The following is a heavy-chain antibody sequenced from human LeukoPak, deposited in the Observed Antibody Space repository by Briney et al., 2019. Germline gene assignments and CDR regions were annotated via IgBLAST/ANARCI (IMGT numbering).Heavy chain of an antibody. CDR2: ISSSSSTI. CDR1: GFTFSSYS. J-gene: IGHJ5*02. Sequence: PGGSLRLSCAASGFTFSSYSMNWVRQAPGEGLEWVSYISSSSSTIYYADSVKGRFTISRDNAKNSLYLQMNSLRAEDTAVYYCARGLTYYYDSSGYNWFDPWGQGTLVTVSS. V-gene: IGHV3-48*04. D-gene: IGHD3-22*01. CDR3: ARGLTYYYDSSGYNWFDP.